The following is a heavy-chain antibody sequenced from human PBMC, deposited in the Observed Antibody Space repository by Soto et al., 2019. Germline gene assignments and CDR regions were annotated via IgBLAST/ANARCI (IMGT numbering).Heavy chain of an antibody. V-gene: IGHV4-4*07. D-gene: IGHD3-16*01. CDR3: AKDVSSRRWFDP. Sequence: TSETLSLTCAVSGASIRSYHWSWIRQPAGKGLEWIGRMQHTGNTNYNPSLKSRVTMSVDTSKNQISLKMTSVTAADTAVYFCAKDVSSRRWFDPWGQGILVTVS. CDR1: GASIRSYH. J-gene: IGHJ5*02. CDR2: MQHTGNT.